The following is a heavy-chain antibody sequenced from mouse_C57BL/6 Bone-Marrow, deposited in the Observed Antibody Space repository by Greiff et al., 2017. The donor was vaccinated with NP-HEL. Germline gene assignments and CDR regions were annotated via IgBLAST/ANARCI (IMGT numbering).Heavy chain of an antibody. V-gene: IGHV1-20*01. D-gene: IGHD1-1*01. J-gene: IGHJ4*01. CDR1: GYSFTGYF. Sequence: EVQLQQSGPELVKPGDSVKISCKASGYSFTGYFMNWVMQSHGKSLEWIGRINPYNGDTFYNQKFKGKATLTVDKSSSTAHMELRSLTSEDSAVYYCAKGYGSRGAMDYWGQGTSVTVSS. CDR2: INPYNGDT. CDR3: AKGYGSRGAMDY.